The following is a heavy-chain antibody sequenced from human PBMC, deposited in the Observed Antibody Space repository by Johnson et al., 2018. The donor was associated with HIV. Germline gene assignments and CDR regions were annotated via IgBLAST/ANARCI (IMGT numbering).Heavy chain of an antibody. CDR3: ARDGESQQLPLGDAFDI. D-gene: IGHD6-13*01. CDR1: GFTFSSYD. J-gene: IGHJ3*02. CDR2: IGTAGDT. V-gene: IGHV3-13*01. Sequence: VQLVESGGGLVQPGGSLRLSCAASGFTFSSYDMHWVRQATGKGLEWVSAIGTAGDTYYPGSVTGRFTISRENSKNTLYLQMNNLRVEDTAVYYCARDGESQQLPLGDAFDIWGQGTMVTVSS.